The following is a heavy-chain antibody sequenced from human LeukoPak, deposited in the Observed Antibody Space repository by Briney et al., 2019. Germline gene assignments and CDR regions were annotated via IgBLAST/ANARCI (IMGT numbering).Heavy chain of an antibody. J-gene: IGHJ6*03. CDR3: ARDGPYYDFWSGYWVSGYYYMDV. D-gene: IGHD3-3*01. CDR1: GGSISSSSYY. CDR2: IYYSGST. V-gene: IGHV4-39*07. Sequence: NPSETLSLTCTVSGGSISSSSYYWGWIRQPPGKGLEWIGSIYYSGSTYYNPSLKSRVTISVDTSKNQFSLKLSSVTAADTAVYYCARDGPYYDFWSGYWVSGYYYMDVWGKGTTVTVSS.